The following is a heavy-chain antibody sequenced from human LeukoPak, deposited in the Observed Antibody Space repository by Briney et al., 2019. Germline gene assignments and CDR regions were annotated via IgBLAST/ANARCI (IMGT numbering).Heavy chain of an antibody. CDR2: ISSSSSYI. J-gene: IGHJ4*02. D-gene: IGHD6-6*01. CDR3: ARAPSSSNDY. CDR1: GFTFSSYS. Sequence: PGGSLRLSCTASGFTFSSYSMNWVRQAPGKGLGWVSSISSSSSYIYYADSVKGRFTISRDNAKNSLYLQMNSLRAEDTAVYYCARAPSSSNDYWGQGTLVTVSS. V-gene: IGHV3-21*01.